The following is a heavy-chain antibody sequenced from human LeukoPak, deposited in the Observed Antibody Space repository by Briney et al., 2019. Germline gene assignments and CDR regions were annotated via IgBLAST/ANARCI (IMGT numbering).Heavy chain of an antibody. Sequence: PSETLSLTCTVSGDSISSGDYYWSWIRQPAGNGLEWIGRISSSGSTNYNPSLKSRVTISVDTSKNQFSLKLSSVTGADTAVYFCARGPYSYDSSGAFDIWGQGTMVTVSS. V-gene: IGHV4-61*02. CDR1: GDSISSGDYY. D-gene: IGHD3-22*01. J-gene: IGHJ3*02. CDR3: ARGPYSYDSSGAFDI. CDR2: ISSSGST.